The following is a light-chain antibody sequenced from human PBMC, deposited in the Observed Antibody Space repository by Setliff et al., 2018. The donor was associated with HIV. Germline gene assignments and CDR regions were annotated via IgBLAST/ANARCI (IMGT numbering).Light chain of an antibody. Sequence: SYELTQPPSVSVSPGQTASIPCSGDKLGDKYACWYQQKPGQSPVLVIYQDSKRPSGIPERFSGSNSGNTATLTISGTQAMDEADYYRQAWDTTTYVFGTGTKVTVL. CDR1: KLGDKY. CDR2: QDS. V-gene: IGLV3-1*01. CDR3: QAWDTTTYV. J-gene: IGLJ1*01.